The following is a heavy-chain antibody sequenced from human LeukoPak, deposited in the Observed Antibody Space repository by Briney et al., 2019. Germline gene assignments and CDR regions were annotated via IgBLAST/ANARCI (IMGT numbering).Heavy chain of an antibody. J-gene: IGHJ4*02. CDR1: GYTLTELS. CDR2: FDPEDGET. D-gene: IGHD6-13*01. CDR3: ATSSSWHPTVIN. Sequence: ASVKVSCKVSGYTLTELSMHWVRQAPGKGLEWMGGFDPEDGETIYAQKFQGRVTMTEDTSTDTAYMELSSLRSEDTAVYYCATSSSWHPTVINWGQGTLVIVSS. V-gene: IGHV1-24*01.